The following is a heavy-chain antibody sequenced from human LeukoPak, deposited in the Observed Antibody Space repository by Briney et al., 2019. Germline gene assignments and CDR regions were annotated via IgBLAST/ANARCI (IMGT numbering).Heavy chain of an antibody. CDR2: IYYSGST. J-gene: IGHJ6*02. CDR1: GGSISSGDYY. V-gene: IGHV4-30-4*01. Sequence: SQTLSLTCTVSGGSISSGDYYWSWIRQPPGKGLEWIGYIYYSGSTYYNPSLKSRVTISVDTSKNQFSLKLSSVTAADTAVYYCARCPAAAGTYYYYGMDVCGQGTTVTVSS. CDR3: ARCPAAAGTYYYYGMDV. D-gene: IGHD6-13*01.